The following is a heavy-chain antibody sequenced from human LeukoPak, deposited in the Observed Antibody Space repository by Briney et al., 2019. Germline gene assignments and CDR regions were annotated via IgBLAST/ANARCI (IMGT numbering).Heavy chain of an antibody. J-gene: IGHJ4*02. CDR2: ISYDGSNT. CDR3: AKREGGSGSYRPYYFDY. V-gene: IGHV3-30*18. D-gene: IGHD3-10*01. CDR1: GFTFSSFG. Sequence: PGRSLRLSCAASGFTFSSFGMHWVRQAPGKGLECVVVISYDGSNTYSADSVKGRFTISRDNSKNTLYLQMDSLRAEDTAVYYCAKREGGSGSYRPYYFDYWGQGTLVAVSA.